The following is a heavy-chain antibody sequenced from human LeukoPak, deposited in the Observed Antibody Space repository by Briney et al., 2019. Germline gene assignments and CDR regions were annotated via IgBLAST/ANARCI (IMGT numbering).Heavy chain of an antibody. J-gene: IGHJ2*01. Sequence: SETLSLTCTVSGGSISSYYWSWIRQPPGKGLEWIGYIYYSGSTNYNPSLKSRVTISVDTSKNQFSLKLSSVTAADTAVYYCARHGPFWYFDLWGRGTLVTVSS. V-gene: IGHV4-59*08. CDR3: ARHGPFWYFDL. CDR1: GGSISSYY. CDR2: IYYSGST.